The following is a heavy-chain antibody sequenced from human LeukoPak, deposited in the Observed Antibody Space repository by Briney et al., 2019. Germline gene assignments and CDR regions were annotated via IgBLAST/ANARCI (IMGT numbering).Heavy chain of an antibody. Sequence: GGSLRLSCAASGFTFRSYVMSWVRQAPGKGLEWVSAISGSGGSTHYADSVKGRFTISRDNSKNTLYLQMNSLRAEDTAVYYCAKSYDYVWGSYRSSGYYFDYWGQGTLVTVSS. CDR3: AKSYDYVWGSYRSSGYYFDY. V-gene: IGHV3-23*01. CDR1: GFTFRSYV. CDR2: ISGSGGST. D-gene: IGHD3-16*02. J-gene: IGHJ4*02.